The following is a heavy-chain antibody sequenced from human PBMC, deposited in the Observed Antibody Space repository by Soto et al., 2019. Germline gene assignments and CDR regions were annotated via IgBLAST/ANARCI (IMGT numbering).Heavy chain of an antibody. V-gene: IGHV4-31*03. D-gene: IGHD5-12*01. J-gene: IGHJ4*02. Sequence: TLSLTCSVSAGSISSDGFYWNWIRQPPGKGLEWIGYIYHSGGTYSSPSLRSRVTISVDTSKNQFTLKLSSVTAADTAVYYCARDRGGYGVFDYWGQGTLVTVSS. CDR1: AGSISSDGFY. CDR3: ARDRGGYGVFDY. CDR2: IYHSGGT.